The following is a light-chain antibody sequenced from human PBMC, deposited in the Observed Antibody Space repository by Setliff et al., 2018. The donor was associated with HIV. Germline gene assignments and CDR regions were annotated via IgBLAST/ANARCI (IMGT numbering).Light chain of an antibody. CDR2: DVT. CDR1: SSDVGLYNF. Sequence: QSALTQPASVSGSPGQSITISCTGTSSDVGLYNFVSWYQQRPGKVPKLIIYDVTNRPSGISHRFSGAKSGNTASLTISGLQADDEADYYCSSFRTSRKFVFGTGTKVTVL. V-gene: IGLV2-14*01. J-gene: IGLJ1*01. CDR3: SSFRTSRKFV.